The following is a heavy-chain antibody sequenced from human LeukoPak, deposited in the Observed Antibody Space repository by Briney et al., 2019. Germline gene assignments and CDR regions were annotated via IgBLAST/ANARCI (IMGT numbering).Heavy chain of an antibody. V-gene: IGHV1-2*02. CDR3: ASNYCSSTSCLLDNWFDP. J-gene: IGHJ5*02. CDR2: INPNSGGT. Sequence: GASVKVSCKASGYTFTSYYMHWVRQAPGQGLEWMGWINPNSGGTNYAQKFQGRVTMTRDTSISTAYMELSRLRSDDTAVYYCASNYCSSTSCLLDNWFDPWGQGTLVTVSS. CDR1: GYTFTSYY. D-gene: IGHD2-2*01.